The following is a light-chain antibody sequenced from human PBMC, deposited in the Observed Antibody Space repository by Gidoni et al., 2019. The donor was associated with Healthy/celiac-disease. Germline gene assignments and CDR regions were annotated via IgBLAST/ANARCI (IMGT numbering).Light chain of an antibody. J-gene: IGKJ5*01. CDR3: QQYNNWPPVT. CDR1: QSVSSN. CDR2: GAS. V-gene: IGKV3-15*01. Sequence: EIVMTQSQATLSVSRGERATLSCRASQSVSSNLAWYQQKPGQAPRLLIYGASTRATGIPARFSGSGSGTEFTLTISSLQSEDFAVYYCQQYNNWPPVTFGQGTRLEIK.